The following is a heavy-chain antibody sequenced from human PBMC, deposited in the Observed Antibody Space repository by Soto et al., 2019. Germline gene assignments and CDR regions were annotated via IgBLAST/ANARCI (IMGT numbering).Heavy chain of an antibody. D-gene: IGHD2-15*01. CDR3: AVCSGGSCYPYYYYGTDV. CDR2: ISGSGGST. CDR1: GFTFSSYA. J-gene: IGHJ6*02. V-gene: IGHV3-23*01. Sequence: SGGSLRLSCAASGFTFSSYAMSWVRQAPGKGLEWVSAISGSGGSTYYADSVKGRFTISRDNSKNTLYLQMNSLRAEDTAVYYCAVCSGGSCYPYYYYGTDVWGQGTTVTVSS.